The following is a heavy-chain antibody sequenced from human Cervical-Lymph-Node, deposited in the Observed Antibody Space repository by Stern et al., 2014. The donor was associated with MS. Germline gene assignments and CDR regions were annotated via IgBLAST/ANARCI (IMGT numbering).Heavy chain of an antibody. Sequence: EVQLVESRPEVKRPGESLKISCQASGYTFTSYWIGWVRQMPGKGLEWIAIIFPGGSDIRYSPSFQGQVTISADKSSSTAYLQWNNLKASDTAIYYCARQRYFDYWGQGTLVTVSS. CDR2: IFPGGSDI. CDR3: ARQRYFDY. CDR1: GYTFTSYW. J-gene: IGHJ4*02. V-gene: IGHV5-51*01.